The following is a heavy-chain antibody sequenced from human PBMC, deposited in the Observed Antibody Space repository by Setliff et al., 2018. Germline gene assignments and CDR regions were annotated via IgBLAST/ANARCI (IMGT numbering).Heavy chain of an antibody. CDR3: ARSLASAGIVYFDY. V-gene: IGHV5-51*01. Sequence: PGESLKISCKASGYNFSRYWIGWVRQMPGKGLEWLGIIYPSDSHPRYSPSCQGQVTISADQSISTDYLQWSSLKASDTAMYYCARSLASAGIVYFDYWGQGTLVTVSS. J-gene: IGHJ4*01. D-gene: IGHD6-13*01. CDR2: IYPSDSHP. CDR1: GYNFSRYW.